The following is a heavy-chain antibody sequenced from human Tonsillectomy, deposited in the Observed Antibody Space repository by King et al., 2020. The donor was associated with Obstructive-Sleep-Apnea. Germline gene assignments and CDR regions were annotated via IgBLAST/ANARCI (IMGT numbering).Heavy chain of an antibody. D-gene: IGHD3-10*01. V-gene: IGHV7-4-1*02. Sequence: QVQLVESGSELKKPGASVKVSCKASGYTFTSYAMNWVRQAPGQGLEWMGWINTNTGNPTYAQGFTGRFVFSLDTSVSTAYLQISSLKAEDTAVYYCARGGSSYYYGSGNRWGWFDPWGQGTLVTVSS. CDR1: GYTFTSYA. CDR3: ARGGSSYYYGSGNRWGWFDP. CDR2: INTNTGNP. J-gene: IGHJ5*02.